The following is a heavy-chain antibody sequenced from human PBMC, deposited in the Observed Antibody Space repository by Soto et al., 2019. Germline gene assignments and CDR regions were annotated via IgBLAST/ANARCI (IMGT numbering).Heavy chain of an antibody. V-gene: IGHV4-59*02. CDR2: IYYIGST. D-gene: IGHD4-4*01. Sequence: PSETLSLTCTVSGDSVSSYYWSWIRQAQGKGLEWIGYIYYIGSTKYNPSLKSRVTISVDTSKNQFSLKLTSVTAADTAVYYCARDNSNYITKWCDTWGQGTLVTVS. CDR1: GDSVSSYY. J-gene: IGHJ5*02. CDR3: ARDNSNYITKWCDT.